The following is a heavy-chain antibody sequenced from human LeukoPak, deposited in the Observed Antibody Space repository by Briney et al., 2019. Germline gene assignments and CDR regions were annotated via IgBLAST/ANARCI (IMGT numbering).Heavy chain of an antibody. J-gene: IGHJ4*02. Sequence: GGSLRLSCAASGFTFSNYVMHWVRQAPGKGLEWVAVISYDGSNEYYADSAKGRFTISRDNSKNTLYLQMNSLRAEDTAVYYCARDEDGSGVGNYYFDYWGQGTLVTVSS. D-gene: IGHD3-10*01. CDR2: ISYDGSNE. CDR1: GFTFSNYV. CDR3: ARDEDGSGVGNYYFDY. V-gene: IGHV3-30-3*01.